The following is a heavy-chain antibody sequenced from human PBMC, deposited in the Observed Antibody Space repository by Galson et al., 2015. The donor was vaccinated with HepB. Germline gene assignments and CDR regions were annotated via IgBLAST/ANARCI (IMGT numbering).Heavy chain of an antibody. CDR1: GFTFSTYG. V-gene: IGHV3-30*18. J-gene: IGHJ3*01. Sequence: SLRLSCAASGFTFSTYGMHWARQAPGMGLEWVAVMSYDGDSRFYADSVKGRFSISRANSKNTVYLQMESLRTEDTTLYYCAKDQYTVVVPAVNAFEVWGQGTMVTVSS. D-gene: IGHD2-15*01. CDR2: MSYDGDSR. CDR3: AKDQYTVVVPAVNAFEV.